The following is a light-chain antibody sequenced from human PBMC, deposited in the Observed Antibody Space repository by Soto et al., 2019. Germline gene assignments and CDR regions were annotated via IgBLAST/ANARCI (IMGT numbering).Light chain of an antibody. CDR2: QTS. CDR1: QSVTSNY. V-gene: IGKV3D-20*02. CDR3: HQRQSWPRT. Sequence: EIVLTQSPGTLSLSTGERATLSCRASQSVTSNYLAWYQQKPGQAPRLLIYQTSLRAAGIPARFSASGSGTDFTLTISDVQPEDFALYYCHQRQSWPRTFGQGTKVDIK. J-gene: IGKJ1*01.